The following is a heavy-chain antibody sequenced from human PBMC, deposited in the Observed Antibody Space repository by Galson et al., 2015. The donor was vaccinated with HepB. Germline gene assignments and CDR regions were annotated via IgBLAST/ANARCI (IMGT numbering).Heavy chain of an antibody. CDR2: ISGSGGST. CDR1: GFTLSSST. Sequence: SLRLSCAASGFTLSSSTMRWVRQAPGKGLEWVSAISGSGGSTYYADSVKGRFTISRDNSKNTLYLQMNSLRAEDTAVYYCAKEAVCGSTSCYEFDYWGQGTLVTVSS. CDR3: AKEAVCGSTSCYEFDY. D-gene: IGHD2-2*01. J-gene: IGHJ4*02. V-gene: IGHV3-23*01.